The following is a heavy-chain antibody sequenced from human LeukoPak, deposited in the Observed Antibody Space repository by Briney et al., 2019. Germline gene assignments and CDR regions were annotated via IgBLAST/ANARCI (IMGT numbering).Heavy chain of an antibody. CDR3: ARMGAGSASYYNNWFDP. CDR2: ISDSAIST. Sequence: GGSLRLSCVASGFTFSGYAMSWVRQAPGKGLEWVSVISDSAISTYYVDSVKGRFTISRDNSKNTLYLQMNGLGVEDTAVYYCARMGAGSASYYNNWFDPWGQGALVTVSP. D-gene: IGHD3-10*01. J-gene: IGHJ5*02. CDR1: GFTFSGYA. V-gene: IGHV3-23*01.